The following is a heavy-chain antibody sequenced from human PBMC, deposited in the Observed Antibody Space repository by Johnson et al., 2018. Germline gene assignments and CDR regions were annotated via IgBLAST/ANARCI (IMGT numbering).Heavy chain of an antibody. J-gene: IGHJ3*02. V-gene: IGHV3-74*01. CDR1: GFTFSSCW. D-gene: IGHD3-10*01. CDR2: INSDGSST. CDR3: ARGLLGGFDI. Sequence: VQLQESGGGLVQPGGSXRLSCAASGFTFSSCWMHWVRQAPGKGLVLVSRINSDGSSTNYADSVKGRFTISRANAKNTPSLQMNSLSAEDTAVYYGARGLLGGFDIWGQGTMVTVSS.